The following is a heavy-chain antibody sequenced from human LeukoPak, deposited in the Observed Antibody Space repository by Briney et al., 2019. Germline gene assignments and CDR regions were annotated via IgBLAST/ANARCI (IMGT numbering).Heavy chain of an antibody. J-gene: IGHJ5*02. D-gene: IGHD6-13*01. CDR2: IYPGDSDT. CDR3: ARHARWKQQLVNESGSWNWFDP. CDR1: GYSFTSYW. Sequence: GESLKISCKGSGYSFTSYWIGWVRQMPGKGLEWMGIIYPGDSDTRYSPSFQGQVTISADKSISTAYLQWSSLKASDTAMYYCARHARWKQQLVNESGSWNWFDPWGQGTLVTVSS. V-gene: IGHV5-51*01.